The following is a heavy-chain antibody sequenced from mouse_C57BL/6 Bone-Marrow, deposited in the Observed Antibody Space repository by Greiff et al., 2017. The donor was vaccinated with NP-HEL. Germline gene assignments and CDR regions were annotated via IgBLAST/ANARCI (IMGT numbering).Heavy chain of an antibody. CDR3: ARSGSYGFAY. D-gene: IGHD1-1*01. CDR1: GYTFTSYD. V-gene: IGHV1-85*01. CDR2: ISPRDGST. Sequence: QVQLQQSGPELVKPGASVKLSCTASGYTFTSYDINWVKPRPGQGLEWIGWISPRDGSTKYNEKFKGKATLTVDTYSSTAYMELHSLTSEDSAVYFCARSGSYGFAYWGQGTLVTVSA. J-gene: IGHJ3*01.